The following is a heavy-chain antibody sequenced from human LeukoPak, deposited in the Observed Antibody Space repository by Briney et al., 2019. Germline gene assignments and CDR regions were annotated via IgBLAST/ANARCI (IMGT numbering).Heavy chain of an antibody. CDR3: ATYSKIFWSGYSFDY. J-gene: IGHJ4*02. D-gene: IGHD3-3*01. CDR2: FDPEDGET. CDR1: GYTFTSYY. Sequence: GASVKVSCKASGYTFTSYYMHWVRQAPGKGLEWMGGFDPEDGETIYAQKFQGRVTMTEDTSTDTAYMELSSLRSEDTAVYYCATYSKIFWSGYSFDYWGQGTLVTVSS. V-gene: IGHV1-24*01.